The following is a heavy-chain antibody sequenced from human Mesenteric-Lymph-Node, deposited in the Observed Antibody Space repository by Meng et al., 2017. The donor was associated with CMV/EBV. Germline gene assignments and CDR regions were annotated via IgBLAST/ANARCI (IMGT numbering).Heavy chain of an antibody. CDR3: VRGGGALDY. CDR2: IKQDGSDK. CDR1: GFTFSCCW. J-gene: IGHJ4*02. V-gene: IGHV3-7*01. D-gene: IGHD3-16*01. Sequence: GGSLRLSCAASGFTFSCCWMSWARQAPGKGLEWLANIKQDGSDKYYVDSVKGRFTISRDNAKNSLYPQMNSLRAEDTAVYYCVRGGGALDYWGQGTLVTVSS.